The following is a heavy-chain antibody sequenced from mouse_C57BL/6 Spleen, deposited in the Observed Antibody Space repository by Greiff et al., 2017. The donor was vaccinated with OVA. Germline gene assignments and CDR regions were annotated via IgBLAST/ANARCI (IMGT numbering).Heavy chain of an antibody. V-gene: IGHV5-9-1*02. CDR2: ISSGGDYI. Sequence: EVKLMESGAGLVKPGGSLKLSCAASGFTFSSYAMSWVRQTPEKRLEWVAYISSGGDYIYSADTVKGRFTISRDNARNTLYLQMSSLKSEDTAMYYGTREDSNYEGAPMDYWGQGTSVTVSS. J-gene: IGHJ4*01. CDR3: TREDSNYEGAPMDY. D-gene: IGHD2-5*01. CDR1: GFTFSSYA.